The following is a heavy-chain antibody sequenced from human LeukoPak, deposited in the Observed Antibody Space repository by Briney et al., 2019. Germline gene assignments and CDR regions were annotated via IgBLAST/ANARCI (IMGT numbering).Heavy chain of an antibody. Sequence: GASVKVSCKVSGSGYTLSELSMHWVRQAPGKGLEWLGGFDPEDGETIYAQKFQGRVTMTEDTYTDTAYMELSSLRSEDTAVYYCASRYYYDSSGYYYFHYWGQGTLVTVSS. V-gene: IGHV1-24*01. CDR2: FDPEDGET. CDR1: GSGYTLSELS. CDR3: ASRYYYDSSGYYYFHY. D-gene: IGHD3-22*01. J-gene: IGHJ4*02.